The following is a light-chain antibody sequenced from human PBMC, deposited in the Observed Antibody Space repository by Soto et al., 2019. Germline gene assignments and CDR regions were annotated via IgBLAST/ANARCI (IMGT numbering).Light chain of an antibody. Sequence: QSVLTQPPSASGTPGQRVNISCSGSSSNIGSNTVNWYQQLPGTAPKLLIYSNNQRSSGVPDRFSGSKSGTSASLAISGLQSEDEADYYCAAWDDSLNGVVFGGGTKVTVL. J-gene: IGLJ2*01. CDR2: SNN. CDR3: AAWDDSLNGVV. V-gene: IGLV1-44*01. CDR1: SSNIGSNT.